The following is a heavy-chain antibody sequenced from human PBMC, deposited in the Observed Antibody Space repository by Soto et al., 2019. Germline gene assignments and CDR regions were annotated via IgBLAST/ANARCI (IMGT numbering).Heavy chain of an antibody. Sequence: PGESLKISCKGSGYSFTTYWIGWVRQMPGKGLEWMGIIYPGDSDTRYSPSFQGHVTISADKSINTAYLQWGSLKASDTAIYYCTRQDFYFAPGDWALWGQGTPVTVSS. J-gene: IGHJ4*02. D-gene: IGHD1-26*01. V-gene: IGHV5-51*01. CDR1: GYSFTTYW. CDR3: TRQDFYFAPGDWAL. CDR2: IYPGDSDT.